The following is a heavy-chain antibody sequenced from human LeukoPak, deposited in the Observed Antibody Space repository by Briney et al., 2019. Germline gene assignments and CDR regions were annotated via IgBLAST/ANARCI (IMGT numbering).Heavy chain of an antibody. CDR2: ISGSGGST. D-gene: IGHD5-12*01. CDR1: GFTFSSYA. J-gene: IGHJ4*02. V-gene: IGHV3-23*01. CDR3: AKGGYSGYDLSLPFDY. Sequence: GGSLRLSCAASGFTFSSYAMSWVRQAPGKGLEWASAISGSGGSTYYADSVKGRFTISRDNSKNTLYLQMNSLRAEDTAVYYCAKGGYSGYDLSLPFDYWGQGTLVTVSS.